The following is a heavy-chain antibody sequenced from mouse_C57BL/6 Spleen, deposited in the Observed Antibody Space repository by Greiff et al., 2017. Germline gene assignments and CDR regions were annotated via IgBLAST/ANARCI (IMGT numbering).Heavy chain of an antibody. D-gene: IGHD2-1*01. CDR2: IDPSDSYT. V-gene: IGHV1-69*01. CDR3: ARGGNYGGWFAC. J-gene: IGHJ3*01. CDR1: GYTFTSYW. Sequence: QVQLQQPGAELVMPGASVKLSCKASGYTFTSYWMHWVKQRPGQGLEWIGEIDPSDSYTNYNQKFKGKSTLTVDKSSSTAYMQLSNLTSEDSAVYYCARGGNYGGWFACWCQGTLVTVSA.